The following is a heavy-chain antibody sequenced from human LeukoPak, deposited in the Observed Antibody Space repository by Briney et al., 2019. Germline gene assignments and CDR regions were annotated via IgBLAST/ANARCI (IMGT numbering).Heavy chain of an antibody. CDR3: ARDFMIVVDTRANWFDP. CDR2: INPSGGTT. Sequence: ASVKVSCKASGYTFTTYYMHWVRQAPGQGLEWMGMINPSGGTTTYAQKLQGRVTMTRDMSTSTVYMELSSLRSEDTAVYYCARDFMIVVDTRANWFDPWGQGTLVTVSS. D-gene: IGHD3-22*01. J-gene: IGHJ5*02. CDR1: GYTFTTYY. V-gene: IGHV1-46*04.